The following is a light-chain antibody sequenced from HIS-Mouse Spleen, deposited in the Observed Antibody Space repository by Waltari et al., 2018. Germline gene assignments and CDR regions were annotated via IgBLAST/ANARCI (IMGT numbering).Light chain of an antibody. J-gene: IGLJ3*02. V-gene: IGLV2-14*01. Sequence: QSALTQPASVSGSPGQSITISCTGTSSDVGGYNYVSWYQQHPGKAPKLMIYEVSNRPSGVFNRFSGSKSGNTASLTISGLQAEDEADYYCSSYTSSSLWVFGGGTKLTVL. CDR3: SSYTSSSLWV. CDR1: SSDVGGYNY. CDR2: EVS.